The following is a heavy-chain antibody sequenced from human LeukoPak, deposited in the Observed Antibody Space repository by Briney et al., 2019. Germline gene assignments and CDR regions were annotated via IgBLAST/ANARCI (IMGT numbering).Heavy chain of an antibody. V-gene: IGHV5-51*01. CDR1: GYSFTTYW. D-gene: IGHD6-13*01. Sequence: GESLKISCKGSGYSFTTYWIGWVRQMPGKGLEWMGIIYPGDSDTRYSPSFQGQVTISADKSISTAYLQWSSLKASDTAMYYCARRRGYSSIWYPDAFDIWGQGTMVTVSS. CDR2: IYPGDSDT. J-gene: IGHJ3*02. CDR3: ARRRGYSSIWYPDAFDI.